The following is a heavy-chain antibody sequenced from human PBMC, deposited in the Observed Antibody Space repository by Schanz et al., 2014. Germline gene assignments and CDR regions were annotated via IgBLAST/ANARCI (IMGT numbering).Heavy chain of an antibody. Sequence: QVQLQESGPGLVKPSETLSLTCTVSGDSISGSYWSWIRQPPGKGLEWIGYIYYSGSTDYNPSLKSRVTMSVDTSKNQFSLKLSSVTAADTAVYYCARARFTGHYMDVWGQGTAVTVSS. V-gene: IGHV4-59*01. CDR1: GDSISGSY. CDR2: IYYSGST. D-gene: IGHD3-9*01. J-gene: IGHJ6*02. CDR3: ARARFTGHYMDV.